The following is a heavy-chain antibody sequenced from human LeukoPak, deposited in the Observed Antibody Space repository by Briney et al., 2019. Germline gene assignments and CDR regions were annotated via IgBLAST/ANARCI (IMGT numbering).Heavy chain of an antibody. CDR1: GGSISTSPYW. D-gene: IGHD1-26*01. V-gene: IGHV4-39*07. J-gene: IGHJ4*02. CDR2: ISYSGNT. Sequence: TPSETLSLTCTVSGGSISTSPYWWGWIRQPPGKGLEWIGSISYSGNTYYNPSPKSRVTISFDTSKNQFSLKLRSVTAADTAVYYCSRVALGAPNDCWGQGTLVTVSS. CDR3: SRVALGAPNDC.